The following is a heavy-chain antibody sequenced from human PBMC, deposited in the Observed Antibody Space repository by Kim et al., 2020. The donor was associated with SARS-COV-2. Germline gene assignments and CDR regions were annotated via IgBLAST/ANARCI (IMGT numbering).Heavy chain of an antibody. CDR3: ARDITGGSS. Sequence: SXIYYADSVTGRFTISRDNAKNSLYLQMNSLRAEDTAVYYCARDITGGSSXGQGTLVTVSS. D-gene: IGHD3-10*01. J-gene: IGHJ5*02. V-gene: IGHV3-21*01. CDR2: SXI.